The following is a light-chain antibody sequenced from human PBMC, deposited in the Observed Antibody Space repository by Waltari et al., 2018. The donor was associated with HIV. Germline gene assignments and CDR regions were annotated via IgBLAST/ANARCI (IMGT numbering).Light chain of an antibody. Sequence: QSALTQPASVSGSPGQSISISCTGTSSDVGSCKFVSWYQQHPGKAPKLLIYEGTKRPSVVSNRFSASKSGNTASLTSSGLQAEDEADYYCCSCATPNTRVFGGGTKLTVL. J-gene: IGLJ3*02. CDR3: CSCATPNTRV. CDR2: EGT. V-gene: IGLV2-23*01. CDR1: SSDVGSCKF.